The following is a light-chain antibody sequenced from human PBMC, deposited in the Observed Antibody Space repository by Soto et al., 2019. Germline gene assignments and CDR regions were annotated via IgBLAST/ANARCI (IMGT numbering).Light chain of an antibody. V-gene: IGLV1-44*01. Sequence: QSVLTQPPSASGTPGQRVTISCSGSNSNIGSNALNWYRQLPGTAPKLLMFSNDLRPSGVPDRFSGSKSGTSASLAISGLQSEDEADYYCATWCDSWNVPVFGGGTKLTVL. CDR2: SND. J-gene: IGLJ3*02. CDR1: NSNIGSNA. CDR3: ATWCDSWNVPV.